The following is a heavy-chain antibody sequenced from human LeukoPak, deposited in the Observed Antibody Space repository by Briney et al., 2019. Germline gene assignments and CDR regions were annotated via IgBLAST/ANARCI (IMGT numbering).Heavy chain of an antibody. D-gene: IGHD3-10*01. CDR3: AKDSTPYGSGFDY. V-gene: IGHV3-23*01. CDR2: ISGSGGST. J-gene: IGHJ4*02. CDR1: AFTFSSYA. Sequence: GGSLRLSCAASAFTFSSYAMSWVRQAPGKGLEWVSAISGSGGSTYYADSVKGRFTISRDNSKNTLYLQMNSLRAEDTAVYYCAKDSTPYGSGFDYWGQGTLVTVSS.